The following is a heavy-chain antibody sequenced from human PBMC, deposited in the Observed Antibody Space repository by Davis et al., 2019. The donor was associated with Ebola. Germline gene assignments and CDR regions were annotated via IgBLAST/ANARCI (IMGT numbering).Heavy chain of an antibody. Sequence: GESLKISCAASGFTFTNAWMNWVRQAPGKGLEWVGRIKTEPAGGTIDYAAPVKGRFTISRDDSKRTLYLETNSLKTEDTAVYYCVTGGGDSGFDYWGQGTLVIVSS. CDR3: VTGGGDSGFDY. CDR1: GFTFTNAW. CDR2: IKTEPAGGTI. J-gene: IGHJ4*02. D-gene: IGHD2-21*01. V-gene: IGHV3-15*07.